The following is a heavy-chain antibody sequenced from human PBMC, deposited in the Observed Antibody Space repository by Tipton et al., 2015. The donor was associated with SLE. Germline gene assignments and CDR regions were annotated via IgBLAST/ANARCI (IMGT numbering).Heavy chain of an antibody. D-gene: IGHD2-2*01. J-gene: IGHJ4*02. V-gene: IGHV3-49*04. CDR2: ARVKAYGGTT. CDR3: VRDSSLWSTDY. CDR1: GFTFADYA. Sequence: SLRLSCTTSGFTFADYAMSWVRQAPGKGLEWVGVARVKAYGGTTEYAASVQGRFTISRDDSRSVAYLQMNSLKTEDTAVYYCVRDSSLWSTDYWGQGTLVTASS.